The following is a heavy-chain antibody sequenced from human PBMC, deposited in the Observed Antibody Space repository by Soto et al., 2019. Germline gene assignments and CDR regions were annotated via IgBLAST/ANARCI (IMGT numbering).Heavy chain of an antibody. CDR3: ARDGYTSGRTYFDY. V-gene: IGHV4-39*02. CDR2: IYDRGST. J-gene: IGHJ4*02. Sequence: QLQLQESGPGLVKPSETLSLTCTVSGGSIGSSSYYWGWIRQPPGKGLEWIGSIYDRGSTYSNPSLKLRLTTFFATANNRSSQNLTSVTAADTAVYYCARDGYTSGRTYFDYWGQGTLVTVSS. D-gene: IGHD6-19*01. CDR1: GGSIGSSSYY.